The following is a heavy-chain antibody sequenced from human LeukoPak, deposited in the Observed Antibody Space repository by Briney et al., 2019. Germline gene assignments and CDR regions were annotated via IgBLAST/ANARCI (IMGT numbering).Heavy chain of an antibody. CDR1: GGSFSGYY. CDR2: INHSGST. V-gene: IGHV4-34*01. Sequence: SETLSLTFAVYGGSFSGYYWSWIRQPPGKGLEWIGEINHSGSTNYNPSLKSRVTISVDTSKNQFSLKLSSVTAADTAVYYCARAGSIVVVPAAVDYYYYMDVWGKGTTVTVSS. CDR3: ARAGSIVVVPAAVDYYYYMDV. J-gene: IGHJ6*03. D-gene: IGHD2-2*01.